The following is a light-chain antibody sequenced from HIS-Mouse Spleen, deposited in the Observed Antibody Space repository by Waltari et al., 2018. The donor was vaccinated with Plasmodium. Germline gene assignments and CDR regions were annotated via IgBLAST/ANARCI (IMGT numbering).Light chain of an antibody. J-gene: IGLJ3*02. CDR1: ALPKKY. V-gene: IGLV3-10*01. Sequence: YELTQPPSVSVSPGQTPRITCSGDALPKKYAYWYQQRAGQAPVLVIYEDSKRPSGIPERFSGSSSGTMATLTISGAQVEDEADYYCYSTDSSGNHRVFGGG. CDR2: EDS. CDR3: YSTDSSGNHRV.